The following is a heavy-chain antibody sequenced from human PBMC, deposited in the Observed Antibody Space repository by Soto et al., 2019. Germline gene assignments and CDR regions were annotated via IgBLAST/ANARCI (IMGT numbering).Heavy chain of an antibody. J-gene: IGHJ6*02. CDR2: IIPIFGTA. D-gene: IGHD3-16*02. CDR3: ARDFWAGGFGELSTDGMDV. V-gene: IGHV1-69*13. CDR1: GGTFSSYA. Sequence: SVKVSCKASGGTFSSYAISWVRQAPGQGLEWMGGIIPIFGTANYAQKFQGRVTITADESTSTAYMELSSLRSEDTAVYYCARDFWAGGFGELSTDGMDVWGQGTTVTVSS.